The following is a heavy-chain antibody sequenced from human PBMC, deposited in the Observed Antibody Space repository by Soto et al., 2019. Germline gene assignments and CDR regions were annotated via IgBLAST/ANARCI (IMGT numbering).Heavy chain of an antibody. CDR1: GFTFSSYG. D-gene: IGHD2-21*02. CDR2: ISYDGSNK. Sequence: QVQLVESGGGVVQPGRSLRLSCAASGFTFSSYGMHWVRQAPGKGLEWVAVISYDGSNKYYADSVKGRFTISRDNSKNTVDLQMNSLRAEDTAVYYCAKDSRIVVVTAPYDYWGQGTLVTVSS. V-gene: IGHV3-30*18. J-gene: IGHJ4*02. CDR3: AKDSRIVVVTAPYDY.